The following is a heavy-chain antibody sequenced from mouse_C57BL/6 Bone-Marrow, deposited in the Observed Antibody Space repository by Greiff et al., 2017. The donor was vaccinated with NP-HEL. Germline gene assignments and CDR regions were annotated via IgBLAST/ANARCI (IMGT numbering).Heavy chain of an antibody. CDR2: IYPGNSDT. J-gene: IGHJ4*01. CDR3: TRILYYRDAMDY. CDR1: GYTFTSYW. Sequence: EVKLVESGTVLARPGASVKMSCKTSGYTFTSYWMHWVKQRPGQGLEWIGAIYPGNSDTSYNQKFKGKAKLTAVTSASTAYMELSSLTNEDSAVYYCTRILYYRDAMDYWGQGTSVTVSS. D-gene: IGHD2-12*01. V-gene: IGHV1-5*01.